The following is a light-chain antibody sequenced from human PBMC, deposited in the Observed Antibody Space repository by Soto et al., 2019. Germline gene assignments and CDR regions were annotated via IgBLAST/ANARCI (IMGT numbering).Light chain of an antibody. Sequence: QSVLTQPASVSGSPGQSITISCTGTSSDVGGYNYVSWYQQHPGKAPKLMIYEVSNRPSGVSNRFSGPKSGNTASLTISGLQAEDEADYYCSSYTSSSTSFGTGTKVTVL. J-gene: IGLJ1*01. CDR1: SSDVGGYNY. CDR2: EVS. CDR3: SSYTSSSTS. V-gene: IGLV2-14*01.